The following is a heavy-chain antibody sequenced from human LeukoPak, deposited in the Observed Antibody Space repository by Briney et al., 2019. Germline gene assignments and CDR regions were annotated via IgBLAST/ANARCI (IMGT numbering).Heavy chain of an antibody. CDR1: GFTFSSFG. D-gene: IGHD5-24*01. CDR2: ISSSSSYI. J-gene: IGHJ2*01. CDR3: ARDRVFADGYSRFDL. V-gene: IGHV3-21*01. Sequence: GGSLRLSCAASGFTFSSFGMHWVRQAPGKGLEWVSSISSSSSYIYYADSVKGRFTISRDNAKNSLYLQMNSLRAEDTAVYYCARDRVFADGYSRFDLWGRGTLVTVSS.